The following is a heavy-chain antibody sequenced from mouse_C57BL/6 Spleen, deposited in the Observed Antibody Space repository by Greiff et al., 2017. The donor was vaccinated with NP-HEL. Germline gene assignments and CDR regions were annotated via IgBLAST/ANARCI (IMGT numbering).Heavy chain of an antibody. V-gene: IGHV5-9-1*02. CDR1: GFTFSSYA. CDR3: TRGDYDGYYGYYAMDY. Sequence: EVQLVESGEGLVKPGGSLKLSCAASGFTFSSYAMSWVRQTPEKRLEWVAYISSGGDYIYYADTVKGRFTISRENARNTLYLQMSSLKAEDTAMYYCTRGDYDGYYGYYAMDYWGQGTSVTVSS. CDR2: ISSGGDYI. D-gene: IGHD2-3*01. J-gene: IGHJ4*01.